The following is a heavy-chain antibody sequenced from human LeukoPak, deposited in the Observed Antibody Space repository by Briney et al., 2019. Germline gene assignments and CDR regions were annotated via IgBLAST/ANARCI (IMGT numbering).Heavy chain of an antibody. V-gene: IGHV1-2*02. CDR2: IKPNSGGT. J-gene: IGHJ4*02. CDR3: ARLEGTTATRGD. Sequence: GASVKVSCKASGYTFAAYYVHWMRQAPGQGLEWMGFIKPNSGGTLYAQMFQGRVTMTRDTSISTAYMELRRQKPDDTDVYYCARLEGTTATRGDWGQGTLVTVSS. CDR1: GYTFAAYY. D-gene: IGHD4-11*01.